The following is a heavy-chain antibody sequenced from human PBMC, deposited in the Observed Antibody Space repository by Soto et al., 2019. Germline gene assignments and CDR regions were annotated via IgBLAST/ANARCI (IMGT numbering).Heavy chain of an antibody. CDR1: GFTFISYA. V-gene: IGHV3-23*01. CDR3: AKGWFGFDY. CDR2: LSPSGGST. J-gene: IGHJ4*02. Sequence: EVQLLESGGGLVQPGGSLRLSCAASGFTFISYAMTWVRQAPGKGLEWVSSLSPSGGSTYYTDSVKGRFTISSDNSKNTLYLQMDSLRAEDTAVYYGAKGWFGFDYWGQGALVTVSS. D-gene: IGHD6-19*01.